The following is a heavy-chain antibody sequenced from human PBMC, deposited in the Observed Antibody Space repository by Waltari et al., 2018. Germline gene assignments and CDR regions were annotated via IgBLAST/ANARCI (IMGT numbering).Heavy chain of an antibody. D-gene: IGHD2-2*01. CDR3: ATPGEVVPAAMAFGY. J-gene: IGHJ4*02. CDR1: GGTFSSYA. CDR2: IIPILGIA. Sequence: QVQLVQSGAEVKKPGSSVKVSCKASGGTFSSYAISWVRQAPGQGLEWMGGIIPILGIANYAQKFQGRVTMTEDTSTDTAYMELSSLRSEDTAVYYCATPGEVVPAAMAFGYWGQGTLVTVSS. V-gene: IGHV1-69*10.